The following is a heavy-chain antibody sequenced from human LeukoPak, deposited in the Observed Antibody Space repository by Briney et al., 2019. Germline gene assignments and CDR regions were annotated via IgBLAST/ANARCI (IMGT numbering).Heavy chain of an antibody. CDR3: PTRRGGYFYYMDV. CDR2: ISSSGGTI. D-gene: IGHD3-16*01. V-gene: IGHV3-11*04. CDR1: GFSFSDFY. J-gene: IGHJ6*03. Sequence: GGSLRLSCAASGFSFSDFYMTWIRQAPGKGLEWAAYISSSGGTIHYADSVKGRFTISRDGAKKSVYLQLNSLRIEDTGVYYCPTRRGGYFYYMDVWGNGATVPVSS.